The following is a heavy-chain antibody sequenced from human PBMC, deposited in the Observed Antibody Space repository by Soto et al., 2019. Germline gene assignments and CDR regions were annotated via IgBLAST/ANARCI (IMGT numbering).Heavy chain of an antibody. CDR3: ARGNWNYYYGFDV. CDR1: EFTFDKYY. Sequence: SLRLSCAASEFTFDKYYMTWVRQAPGKGPEWVANIKPDGSEQYYVDSVKGRFTISRDNANNSLYLQMNSLRAEDTAVYFCARGNWNYYYGFDVWGQGTTVTV. CDR2: IKPDGSEQ. J-gene: IGHJ6*02. D-gene: IGHD1-20*01. V-gene: IGHV3-7*01.